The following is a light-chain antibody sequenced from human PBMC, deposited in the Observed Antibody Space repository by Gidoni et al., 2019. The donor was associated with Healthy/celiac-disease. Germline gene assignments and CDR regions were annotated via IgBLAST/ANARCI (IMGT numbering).Light chain of an antibody. Sequence: QSALTHPAPVSGSPGQSIPISCTGTSSDVGGYNYASWYQQHPGKAPKLMIYEVSNQPSGVSNRFSGSKSGNMSSLTISGLQAEDEADYYCSSYTSSSTVVFGGGTKLTVL. V-gene: IGLV2-14*01. J-gene: IGLJ2*01. CDR2: EVS. CDR3: SSYTSSSTVV. CDR1: SSDVGGYNY.